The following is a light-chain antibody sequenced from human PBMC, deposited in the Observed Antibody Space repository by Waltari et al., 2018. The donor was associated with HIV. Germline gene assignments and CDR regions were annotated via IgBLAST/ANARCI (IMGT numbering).Light chain of an antibody. CDR1: QSVGSTY. J-gene: IGKJ2*02. CDR2: GAS. CDR3: QHFDTSPPGT. V-gene: IGKV3-20*01. Sequence: EVVLTQSPGTLSLSPGERATLSCRASQSVGSTYLAWYQQKPGQAPRLLIHGASSRATCIPDRFSGSGSGTDFILTLSRLEPEDFAMYYCQHFDTSPPGTFGQGTKLQIK.